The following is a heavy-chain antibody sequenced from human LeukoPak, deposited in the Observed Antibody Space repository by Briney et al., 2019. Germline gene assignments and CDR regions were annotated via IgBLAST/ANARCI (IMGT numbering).Heavy chain of an antibody. Sequence: PSETLSLTCTVSGGSISSYYWSWIRQPPGKGLEWIGYIYYSGSTNYNPSLKSRVTISVDTSKNQFSLKLSSVTAADTAVYYCAREAAMVSFDYWGQGTLVTVSS. CDR1: GGSISSYY. CDR2: IYYSGST. V-gene: IGHV4-59*12. D-gene: IGHD5-18*01. CDR3: AREAAMVSFDY. J-gene: IGHJ4*02.